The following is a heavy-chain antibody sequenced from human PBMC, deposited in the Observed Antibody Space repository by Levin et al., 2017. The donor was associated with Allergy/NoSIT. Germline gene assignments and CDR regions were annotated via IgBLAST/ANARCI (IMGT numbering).Heavy chain of an antibody. CDR2: ITNKGRSYTS. CDR3: ADVGRSYDLDV. Sequence: GGSLRLSCAGSGFIFSDHYIDWVRQAPGKGLEWVGRITNKGRSYTSEYAASVKGRFTISRDDSKNSVYLQMNSLKTEYTAVDYCADVGRSYDLDVWGQGTTVTVSS. J-gene: IGHJ6*02. D-gene: IGHD1-26*01. CDR1: GFIFSDHY. V-gene: IGHV3-72*01.